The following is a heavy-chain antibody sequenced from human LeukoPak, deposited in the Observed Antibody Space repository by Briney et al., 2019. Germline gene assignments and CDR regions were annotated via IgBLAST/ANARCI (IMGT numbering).Heavy chain of an antibody. D-gene: IGHD1-26*01. Sequence: PGESLKISCKGSGYSFTSYWIGWVRQMPGKGLEWMGIIYPGDSDTRYSPSFQGQVTISADKSISTAYLQWSSLKASDTAMYYCARPIRYSGSRGYYYGMDVWGQGTTVTVSS. CDR2: IYPGDSDT. CDR3: ARPIRYSGSRGYYYGMDV. CDR1: GYSFTSYW. V-gene: IGHV5-51*01. J-gene: IGHJ6*02.